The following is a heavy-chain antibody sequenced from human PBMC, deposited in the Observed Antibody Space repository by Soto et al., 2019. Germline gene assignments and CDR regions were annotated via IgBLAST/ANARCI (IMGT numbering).Heavy chain of an antibody. CDR2: IIRISGTA. V-gene: IGHV1-69*01. D-gene: IGHD2-2*01. J-gene: IGHJ6*02. CDR3: ARSQGSSTSLEIYYYYYYGMDV. CDR1: GGTFSSYA. Sequence: QVQLVQSGAEVKKPGSSVKVSCKASGGTFSSYAISWVRQAPGQGLEWMGGIIRISGTANYAQKFQGRVTITADEPTSTAYMELSSLRSEDTAVYYCARSQGSSTSLEIYYYYYYGMDVWGQGTTVTVSS.